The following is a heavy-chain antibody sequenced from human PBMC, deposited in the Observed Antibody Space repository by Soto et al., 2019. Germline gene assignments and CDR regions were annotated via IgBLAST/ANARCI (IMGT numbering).Heavy chain of an antibody. Sequence: EVQVLDSGGGLVQPGGSLRLSCAASGFTFSTYPMSWVRQAPGKGLEWVSIISGSGGNTDYADSVKGRFTMSRDNSKNTVYLQMNCLRAEDTAVYYCVKVPLKYSGSYFDYWGQGTLVTVSS. CDR3: VKVPLKYSGSYFDY. D-gene: IGHD1-26*01. CDR1: GFTFSTYP. J-gene: IGHJ4*02. V-gene: IGHV3-23*01. CDR2: ISGSGGNT.